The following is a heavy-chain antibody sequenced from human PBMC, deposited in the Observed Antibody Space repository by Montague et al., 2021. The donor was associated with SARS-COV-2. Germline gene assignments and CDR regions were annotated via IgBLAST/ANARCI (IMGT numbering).Heavy chain of an antibody. CDR3: ARGYFPVGGSENWGSYGMDV. V-gene: IGHV3-74*01. J-gene: IGHJ6*02. CDR1: GFTFSSYW. Sequence: SRSLSWAASGFTFSSYWMHWVRQAPGTGLVWVSRVKGDGSRISYADSVKGRFTISRDNAKNTLYLQMNSLRAEDTAVYFCARGYFPVGGSENWGSYGMDVWGQGTTVTVSS. CDR2: VKGDGSRI. D-gene: IGHD3-16*01.